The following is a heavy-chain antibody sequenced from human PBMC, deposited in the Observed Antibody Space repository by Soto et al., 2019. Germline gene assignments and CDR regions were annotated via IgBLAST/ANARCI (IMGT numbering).Heavy chain of an antibody. V-gene: IGHV1-46*01. D-gene: IGHD2-8*01. CDR2: INPSGGST. J-gene: IGHJ3*02. Sequence: ASVKVSCKASGYTFTSYYMHWVRQAPGQGLEWMGIINPSGGSTSYAQKFQGRVTMTRDTSTSTVYMELSSLRSEDTAVYYCVAPGGCTNGVCYTGDVFDIWGQGTMVTVSS. CDR1: GYTFTSYY. CDR3: VAPGGCTNGVCYTGDVFDI.